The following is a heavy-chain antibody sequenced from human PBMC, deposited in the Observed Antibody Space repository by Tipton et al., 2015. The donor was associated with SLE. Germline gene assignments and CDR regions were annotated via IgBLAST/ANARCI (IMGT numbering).Heavy chain of an antibody. V-gene: IGHV4-34*01. CDR1: GGSFSGYY. Sequence: TLSLTCAVYGGSFSGYYWSWIRQPPGKGLEWIGEINHSGSTNYNPSLKSRVTISVDTSKNQFSLKLSSVTAADTAVYYCAGGGDSSSLGYSSSWYLSWFDYWGQGTLVTVSS. CDR2: INHSGST. D-gene: IGHD6-13*01. J-gene: IGHJ4*02. CDR3: AGGGDSSSLGYSSSWYLSWFDY.